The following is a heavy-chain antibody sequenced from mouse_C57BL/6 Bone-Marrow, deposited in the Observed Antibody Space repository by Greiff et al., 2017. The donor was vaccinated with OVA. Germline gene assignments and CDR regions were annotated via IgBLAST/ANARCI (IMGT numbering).Heavy chain of an antibody. V-gene: IGHV5-6*02. Sequence: DVKLVESGGDLVKPGGSLKLSCAASGFTFSSYGMSWVRQTPDKRLEWVATISSGGSYTYYPDSVKGRFTISRDNAKNALYLQMSSLKSEDTAMYYSASHMGTSYWYFDVWGTGTTVTVSS. CDR1: GFTFSSYG. CDR2: ISSGGSYT. J-gene: IGHJ1*03. D-gene: IGHD2-1*01. CDR3: ASHMGTSYWYFDV.